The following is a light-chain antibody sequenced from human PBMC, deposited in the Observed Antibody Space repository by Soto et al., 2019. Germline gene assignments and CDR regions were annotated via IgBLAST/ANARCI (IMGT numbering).Light chain of an antibody. CDR2: QAS. V-gene: IGKV1-5*03. CDR3: QHYNSYSEA. CDR1: QSISSW. J-gene: IGKJ1*01. Sequence: DIQMTQSPSTLSAFVGDRVTITCLASQSISSWLAWYQQKPGKAPKLLVYQASTLESGVPLRFSGSGSGTEFTLTISSLQPDDFATYYCQHYNSYSEAFGQGTKVDIK.